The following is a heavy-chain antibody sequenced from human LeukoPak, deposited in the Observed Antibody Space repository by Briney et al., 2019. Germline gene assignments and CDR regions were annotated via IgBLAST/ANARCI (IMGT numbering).Heavy chain of an antibody. CDR3: ARDLGYYYDSSGCYDHDAFDI. CDR1: GFTFSSYG. V-gene: IGHV3-33*01. Sequence: GGSLRLSCAASGFTFSSYGMHWVRQAPGKGLEWVAVIWYDGSDKYYADSVKGRFTISRDNSKNTLYLQMNSLRAEDTAVYYCARDLGYYYDSSGCYDHDAFDIWGQGTMVTVSS. J-gene: IGHJ3*02. D-gene: IGHD3-22*01. CDR2: IWYDGSDK.